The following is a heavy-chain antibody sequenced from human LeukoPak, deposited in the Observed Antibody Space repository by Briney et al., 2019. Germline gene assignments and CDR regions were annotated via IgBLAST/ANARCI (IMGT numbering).Heavy chain of an antibody. CDR3: ARGGTTRSGPSY. V-gene: IGHV3-21*06. D-gene: IGHD3-16*01. Sequence: GESLTLSCAASGFPFSDYSMNWVRQAPGKGLEWLSSIDSTGRYMFYADSVRGRFTAFRDNAKNSLYLQMRSLRVEDTALYYCARGGTTRSGPSYWGQGTLLTVSS. CDR2: IDSTGRYM. CDR1: GFPFSDYS. J-gene: IGHJ4*02.